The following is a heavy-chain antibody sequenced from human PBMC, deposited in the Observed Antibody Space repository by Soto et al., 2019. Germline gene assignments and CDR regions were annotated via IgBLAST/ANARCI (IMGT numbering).Heavy chain of an antibody. Sequence: QVQLQESGPGLVKPSETLSLTCSVSGGSVSGDKNYWSWIRQSPGKGLDWIGFISYSGATIYNPSLKSRLTISVDRSKNQFSLRLSSVTASETALYYCATSPRFAFDFWGQGTTVIVSS. CDR2: ISYSGAT. V-gene: IGHV4-61*01. CDR1: GGSVSGDKNY. J-gene: IGHJ3*01. CDR3: ATSPRFAFDF. D-gene: IGHD3-16*01.